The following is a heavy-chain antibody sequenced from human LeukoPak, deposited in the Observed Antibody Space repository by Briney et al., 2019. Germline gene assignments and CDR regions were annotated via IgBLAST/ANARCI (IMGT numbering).Heavy chain of an antibody. CDR3: AKDHRPYGSTSCPCFDY. D-gene: IGHD2-2*01. Sequence: PGGSLRLSCAASGFTFSSYWMHWVRQAPGKGLEWVSYISSSGSTIYYADSVKGRFTISRDNSKNTLYLQMNSLRAEDTAVYYCAKDHRPYGSTSCPCFDYWGQGTLVTVSS. CDR1: GFTFSSYW. CDR2: ISSSGSTI. V-gene: IGHV3-48*01. J-gene: IGHJ4*02.